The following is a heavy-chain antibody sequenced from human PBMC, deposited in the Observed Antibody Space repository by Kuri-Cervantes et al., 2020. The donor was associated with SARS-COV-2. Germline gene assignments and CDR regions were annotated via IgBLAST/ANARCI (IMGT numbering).Heavy chain of an antibody. CDR1: GGSISSYY. CDR3: AGGGAIFDY. J-gene: IGHJ4*02. V-gene: IGHV4-59*12. D-gene: IGHD1-26*01. CDR2: NYYSGST. Sequence: GSLRLSCTVSGGSISSYYWSWIRQPPGKGLEWIGYNYYSGSTNYNPSLKCRVTISVDTSKNQFSLKLSSVTAADTAVYYCAGGGAIFDYWGQGTLVTVSS.